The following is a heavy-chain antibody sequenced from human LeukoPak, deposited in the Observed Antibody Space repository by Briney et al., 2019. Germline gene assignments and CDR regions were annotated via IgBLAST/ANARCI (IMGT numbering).Heavy chain of an antibody. CDR2: ISSSGNTI. Sequence: GGSLRLSCEGSGFTFRRYSMHWVRQAPGKGLEWISYISSSGNTIYYADSVKGRYTISRDNGENSIYLQMNSLRAEDTAVYYCARDLRGPTFAFDYWGQGTLVTVSS. CDR1: GFTFRRYS. CDR3: ARDLRGPTFAFDY. D-gene: IGHD3-16*01. J-gene: IGHJ4*02. V-gene: IGHV3-48*01.